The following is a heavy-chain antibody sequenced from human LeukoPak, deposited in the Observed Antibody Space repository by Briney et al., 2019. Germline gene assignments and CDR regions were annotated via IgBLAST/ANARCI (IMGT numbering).Heavy chain of an antibody. V-gene: IGHV3-48*03. D-gene: IGHD6-19*01. CDR2: ISSSGSTM. CDR3: ARGGWYGGY. CDR1: GFTFSSYE. Sequence: GGSLRLSCAASGFTFSSYEMNWVRQAPGKGLEWVSYISSSGSTMYYADSVKGRFTISRDNAKNTLYLQMNSLRAEDTAVYYCARGGWYGGYWGQGTLVTVSS. J-gene: IGHJ4*02.